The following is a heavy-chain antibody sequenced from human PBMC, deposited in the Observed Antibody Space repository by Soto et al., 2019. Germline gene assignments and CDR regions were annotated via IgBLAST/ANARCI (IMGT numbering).Heavy chain of an antibody. V-gene: IGHV1-24*01. D-gene: IGHD5-18*01. J-gene: IGHJ4*02. CDR1: GYTLTELS. CDR2: FDPEDGET. Sequence: ASVKVSCKVSGYTLTELSMHWVRRAPGKGLEWMGGFDPEDGETIYAQKFQGRVTMTEDTSTDTAYMELSRLRSEDTAVYYCATTDPSGYSDGYSNYWGQGTLVTVSS. CDR3: ATTDPSGYSDGYSNY.